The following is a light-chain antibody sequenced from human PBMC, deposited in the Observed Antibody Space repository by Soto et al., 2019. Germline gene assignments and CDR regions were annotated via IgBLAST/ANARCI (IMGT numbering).Light chain of an antibody. CDR2: VVS. V-gene: IGLV2-14*01. Sequence: QSALTQPASVSGSPGQSITITCTGTSSDVGGYKYVSWYQQHPGKAPKLLIYVVSNRPSGVSNRFSGSKSGNTASLTISGLQAEDEADYYCSSYTTTSTYVFGTGTQLTVL. CDR1: SSDVGGYKY. J-gene: IGLJ1*01. CDR3: SSYTTTSTYV.